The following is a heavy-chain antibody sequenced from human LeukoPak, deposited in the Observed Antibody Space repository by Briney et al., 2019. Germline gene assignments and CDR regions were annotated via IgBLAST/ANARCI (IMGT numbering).Heavy chain of an antibody. CDR1: GFTFSSHG. CDR2: IRYDGSNK. V-gene: IGHV3-30*02. Sequence: GGSLRLSCAASGFTFSSHGMHWVRHAPGKGLEWVAFIRYDGSNKYYADSVKGRFTISRDNSKNTLYLQMNSLRAEDTAVYYCAKESSPLGVTIFGEVITLTGTTGYMDVWGKGTTVTVSS. CDR3: AKESSPLGVTIFGEVITLTGTTGYMDV. J-gene: IGHJ6*03. D-gene: IGHD3-3*01.